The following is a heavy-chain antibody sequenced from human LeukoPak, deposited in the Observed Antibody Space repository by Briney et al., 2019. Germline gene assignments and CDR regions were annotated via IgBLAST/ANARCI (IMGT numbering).Heavy chain of an antibody. CDR2: IYTSGST. V-gene: IGHV4-4*07. D-gene: IGHD2-15*01. CDR3: ARDAFLYCSGGSCYGGAFDI. Sequence: SETLSLTCTVSGGSISSYYWSWIRQPAGKGLEWIGRIYTSGSTNYNPSLKSRVTMSVDTSKNQFSLKLSSVTAADTAVYYCARDAFLYCSGGSCYGGAFDIWGQGTMVTVSS. J-gene: IGHJ3*02. CDR1: GGSISSYY.